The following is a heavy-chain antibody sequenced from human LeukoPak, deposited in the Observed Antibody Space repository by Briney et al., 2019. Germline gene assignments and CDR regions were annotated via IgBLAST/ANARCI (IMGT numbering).Heavy chain of an antibody. CDR1: GFTFRSDA. D-gene: IGHD3-3*01. CDR2: ISGSGTST. V-gene: IGHV3-23*01. J-gene: IGHJ4*02. Sequence: GGSLRLSCAASGFTFRSDAMSWVRQAPGKGLEWVSGISGSGTSTYYADSMRGRVITSRDNSRNTLYLVMNSLRAEDTAVYFCAKDENYGYRSDYKTGFDYWGLGTLVTVSS. CDR3: AKDENYGYRSDYKTGFDY.